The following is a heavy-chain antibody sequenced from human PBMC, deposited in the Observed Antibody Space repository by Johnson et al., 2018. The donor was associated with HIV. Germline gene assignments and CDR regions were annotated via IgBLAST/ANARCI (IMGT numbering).Heavy chain of an antibody. Sequence: VQLVASGGCLVQPGGSLRLSCAASGFTVSSNYMNWVRQAPGKGLEWVSVIYSGGRTYYADSVKGRFTISRYNSKNTLYLQMSSLRVEDTAVYYCARDLVGVVAAAGPVGDASDIWGQGTMVTVSS. CDR1: GFTVSSNY. CDR2: IYSGGRT. D-gene: IGHD6-13*01. J-gene: IGHJ3*02. CDR3: ARDLVGVVAAAGPVGDASDI. V-gene: IGHV3-66*01.